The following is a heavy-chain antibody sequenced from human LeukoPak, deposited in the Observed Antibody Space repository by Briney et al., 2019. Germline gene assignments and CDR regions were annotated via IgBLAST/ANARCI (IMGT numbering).Heavy chain of an antibody. CDR1: GGSISSSSYY. J-gene: IGHJ4*02. Sequence: PSETLSLTCTVSGGSISSSSYYWGWIRQPPGKGLEWIGSIYYSGSTYYNPSLKSRVTISVDTSKNQFSLKLSSVTAADTAVYYCARRDLGGTTGTTGFDYWGQGTLVTVSS. CDR3: ARRDLGGTTGTTGFDY. CDR2: IYYSGST. D-gene: IGHD1-1*01. V-gene: IGHV4-39*01.